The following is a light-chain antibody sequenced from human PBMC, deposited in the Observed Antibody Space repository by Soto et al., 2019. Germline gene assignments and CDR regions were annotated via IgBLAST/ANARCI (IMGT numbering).Light chain of an antibody. CDR2: GAS. CDR3: QQDNNLPPMYT. J-gene: IGKJ2*01. Sequence: EIVMTQSPATLSVSPGERATLSCRASQSVSSNLAWYQQKPGQAPRLLIYGASTRATGIPARFSGSGSGTEFTLTISSLQSEDVAVYYCQQDNNLPPMYTFGQGTKLEIK. CDR1: QSVSSN. V-gene: IGKV3-15*01.